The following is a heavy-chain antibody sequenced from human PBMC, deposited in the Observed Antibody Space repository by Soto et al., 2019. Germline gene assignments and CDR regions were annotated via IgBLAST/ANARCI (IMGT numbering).Heavy chain of an antibody. CDR2: ISGSGGST. V-gene: IGHV3-23*01. J-gene: IGHJ4*02. CDR1: GFTFSRCA. D-gene: IGHD5-18*01. CDR3: ANDYISKQQSPRPTDY. Sequence: PGRALRLSWAASGFTFSRCAMRLVRLAPGKGLEWVSAISGSGGSTYYADSVKGRFTISRDNSKNTLYLQMNSLRAEDTAVYYCANDYISKQQSPRPTDYCGKRTLVTVFS.